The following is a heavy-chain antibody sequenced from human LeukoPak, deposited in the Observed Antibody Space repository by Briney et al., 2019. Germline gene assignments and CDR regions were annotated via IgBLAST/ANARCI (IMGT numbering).Heavy chain of an antibody. CDR2: IKQDGSEK. J-gene: IGHJ4*02. CDR3: ARYYDSSGCYRDYFDY. CDR1: GFTFSSYW. D-gene: IGHD3-22*01. V-gene: IGHV3-7*01. Sequence: PGGSLRLSCAASGFTFSSYWMSWVRQAPGKGLEWVANIKQDGSEKYYVDSVKGRFTISRDNAKNSLYLQMNSLRAEDTAVYYCARYYDSSGCYRDYFDYWGQGTLVTVSS.